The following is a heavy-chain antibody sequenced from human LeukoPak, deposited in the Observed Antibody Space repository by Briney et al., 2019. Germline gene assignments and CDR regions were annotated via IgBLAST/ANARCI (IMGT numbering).Heavy chain of an antibody. CDR1: GYTLTELS. Sequence: ASVRVSCKVSGYTLTELSMHWVRQAPGKGLEWMGGFDPEDGETIYAQKFQGRVTMTEDASTDTAYMELSSLRSEDAAVYYCARDPNYYGSGSAIDYWGQGTLVTVSS. CDR2: FDPEDGET. D-gene: IGHD3-10*01. J-gene: IGHJ4*02. V-gene: IGHV1-24*01. CDR3: ARDPNYYGSGSAIDY.